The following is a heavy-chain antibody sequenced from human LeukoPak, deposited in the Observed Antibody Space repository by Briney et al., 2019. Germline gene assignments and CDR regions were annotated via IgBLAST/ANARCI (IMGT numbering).Heavy chain of an antibody. V-gene: IGHV3-7*01. CDR2: IKQDGSEK. Sequence: GGSLRLSCAASGFSFSRYWMSWVRQAPGKGLEWVANIKQDGSEKNYVESVKGRFTISRDNAKNSLYLQTNSLRAEGTAVYYCARSSRELGGYAPWELMPPFDYWGQGTLVTVSS. D-gene: IGHD1-7*01. CDR3: ARSSRELGGYAPWELMPPFDY. J-gene: IGHJ4*02. CDR1: GFSFSRYW.